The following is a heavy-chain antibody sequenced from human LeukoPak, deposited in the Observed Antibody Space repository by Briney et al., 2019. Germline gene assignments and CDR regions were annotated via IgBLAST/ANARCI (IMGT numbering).Heavy chain of an antibody. J-gene: IGHJ3*02. CDR3: AIVRYRAFDI. CDR1: GGSFSGYY. V-gene: IGHV4-34*01. Sequence: PSETLSLTCAVYGGSFSGYYWSWTRQPPGKGLEWIGEINHSGSTNYNPSLKSRVTISVDTSKNQFSLKLSSVTAADTAVYYCAIVRYRAFDIWGQGTMVTVSS. CDR2: INHSGST. D-gene: IGHD2-2*02.